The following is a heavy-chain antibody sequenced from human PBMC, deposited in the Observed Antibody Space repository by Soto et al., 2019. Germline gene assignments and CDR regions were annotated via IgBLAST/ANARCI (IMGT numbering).Heavy chain of an antibody. CDR3: ARDLTKSSSWPYYFDY. Sequence: QVQLVQSGAEVKKPGAAVKVSCKASGYTCTTYGISWVRQAPGQGLEWMGGISDYSGSTKFAQKHQGRVTMTTDTSTITAYMELPSLTSGDTAVYYCARDLTKSSSWPYYFDYWGQGTRVTVSS. CDR2: ISDYSGST. D-gene: IGHD6-13*01. J-gene: IGHJ4*02. CDR1: GYTCTTYG. V-gene: IGHV1-18*01.